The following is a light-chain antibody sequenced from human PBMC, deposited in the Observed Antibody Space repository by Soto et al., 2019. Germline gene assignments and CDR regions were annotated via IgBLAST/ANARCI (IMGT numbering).Light chain of an antibody. CDR3: QKYNNWPQIN. CDR1: QSVSSN. CDR2: GAS. V-gene: IGKV3-15*01. J-gene: IGKJ5*01. Sequence: ELVSTPSTGNLSFAPVETAPLSFRSIQSVSSNYVAWFHQKPGQAPRLLIYGASNRATGIPDRFSGSGSGTEFTLTIRRLKSEDFAVYYCQKYNNWPQINFGKGKRLEIK.